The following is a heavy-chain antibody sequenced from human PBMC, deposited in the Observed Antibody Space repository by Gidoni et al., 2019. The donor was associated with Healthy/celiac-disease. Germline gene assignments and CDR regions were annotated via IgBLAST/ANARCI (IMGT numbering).Heavy chain of an antibody. CDR1: GFTFSSYA. D-gene: IGHD2-2*01. CDR3: ATPPGAMTS. CDR2: ISVSVGRT. J-gene: IGHJ4*02. Sequence: EVQQLVSGGGLVQPGGYLRLSCADSGFTFSSYAMSWVRQVPGMGLECVSAISVSVGRTYYADSVKGRFTISRDNSKNTLYLQMNSLRAEDTAVYYCATPPGAMTSWGQGTLVTVSS. V-gene: IGHV3-23*01.